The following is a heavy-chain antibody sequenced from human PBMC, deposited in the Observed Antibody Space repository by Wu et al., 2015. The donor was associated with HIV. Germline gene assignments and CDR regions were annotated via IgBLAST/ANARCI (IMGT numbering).Heavy chain of an antibody. CDR1: GYIFSGYY. CDR3: ARGWGFWSGHWLV. J-gene: IGHJ6*04. CDR2: INPKNGDT. V-gene: IGHV1-2*02. D-gene: IGHD3-3*01. Sequence: QVQLVQSGAEVKKPGASVKVSCMASGYIFSGYYIHWVRQAPGQGLDWVGCINPKNGDTNYAAKFQDRVTVTSDTSVRTVYMELSRLRSDDTAIYYCARGWGFWSGHWLVWGRGTAVTVSS.